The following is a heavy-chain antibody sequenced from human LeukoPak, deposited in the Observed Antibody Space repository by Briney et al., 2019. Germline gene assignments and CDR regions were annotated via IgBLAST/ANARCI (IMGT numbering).Heavy chain of an antibody. V-gene: IGHV4-39*07. Sequence: PSETLSLTCTVSGGSISSSSYYWGWIRQPPGKGLEWIGSIYYSGSTYYNPSLKSRVTISVDTSKNQFSLKLSSVTAADTAVYYCARDRLDYDILTGYGGFDYWGQGTLVTVSS. J-gene: IGHJ4*02. CDR1: GGSISSSSYY. CDR3: ARDRLDYDILTGYGGFDY. D-gene: IGHD3-9*01. CDR2: IYYSGST.